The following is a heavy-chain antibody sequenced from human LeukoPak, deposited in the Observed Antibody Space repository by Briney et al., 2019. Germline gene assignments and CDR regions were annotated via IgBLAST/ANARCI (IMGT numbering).Heavy chain of an antibody. CDR2: ITDNYNT. J-gene: IGHJ4*02. D-gene: IGHD2-2*01. Sequence: PGGFLRLSCAASGIMFSDSAMYWVRQAPGKGLECVAVITDNYNTYYGDSVKGRFTVSRDNSKKTLYLQINSLRVDDTALYHCVKGACSSGCSGNYWGQGTRVIVSS. V-gene: IGHV3-23*01. CDR3: VKGACSSGCSGNY. CDR1: GIMFSDSA.